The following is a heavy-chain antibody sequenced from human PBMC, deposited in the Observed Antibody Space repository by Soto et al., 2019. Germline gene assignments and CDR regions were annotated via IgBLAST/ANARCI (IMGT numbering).Heavy chain of an antibody. CDR3: ARGGYIPYFGMDV. CDR2: IYSDGTT. J-gene: IGHJ6*02. V-gene: IGHV3-66*01. D-gene: IGHD5-12*01. Sequence: EVQLVESGGGLVQPGGSLRLSCAASGFTVSPNSMTWVRQAPGKGLEWVSVIYSDGTTYYADSVKGRFTISGDSSKNTVDLQRNSLRAEDTAVYYCARGGYIPYFGMDVGGQGTTVTVSS. CDR1: GFTVSPNS.